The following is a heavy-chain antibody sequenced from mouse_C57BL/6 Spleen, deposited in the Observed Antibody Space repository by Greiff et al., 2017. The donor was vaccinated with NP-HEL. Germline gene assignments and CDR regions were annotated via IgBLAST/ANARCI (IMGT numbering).Heavy chain of an antibody. CDR1: GYTFTTYP. J-gene: IGHJ4*01. V-gene: IGHV1-47*01. Sequence: VQLQQSGAELVKPGASVKMSCKASGYTFTTYPIEWMKQNHGKSLEWIGNFHPYNDDTKYNEKFKGKATLTVETSSRTVYLELSRLTSDDSAVYYCARRERSDYAMDYWGQGTSVTVSS. CDR3: ARRERSDYAMDY. CDR2: FHPYNDDT.